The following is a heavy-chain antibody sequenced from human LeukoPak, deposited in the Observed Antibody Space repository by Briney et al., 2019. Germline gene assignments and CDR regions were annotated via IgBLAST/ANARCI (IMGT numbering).Heavy chain of an antibody. CDR1: GFTFSSYS. CDR2: ISWNSGII. Sequence: PGGSLRLSCAASGFTFSSYSMNWVRQAPGKGLEWVSGISWNSGIIGYADSVKGRFTTSRDNAKNSLYLQMNSLRPEDTALYYCTKDSVAMVTTSDYWGQGTLVTVSS. J-gene: IGHJ4*02. D-gene: IGHD5-18*01. V-gene: IGHV3-9*01. CDR3: TKDSVAMVTTSDY.